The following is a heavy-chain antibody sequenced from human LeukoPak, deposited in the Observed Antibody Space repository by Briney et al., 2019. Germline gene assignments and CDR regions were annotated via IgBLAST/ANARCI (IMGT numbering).Heavy chain of an antibody. V-gene: IGHV3-33*03. CDR2: IWNDRSNK. CDR1: GFTFSQSG. D-gene: IGHD1-1*01. J-gene: IGHJ4*02. CDR3: AKSPLEAEPSPPDH. Sequence: GGSLRLSCAGSGFTFSQSGMHWVRQAPGKGLEWVALIWNDRSNKYYADSVEGRFTIFRDNSKSTLYLQMNSLKVEDTAVYYCAKSPLEAEPSPPDHRGQGTLVAVSS.